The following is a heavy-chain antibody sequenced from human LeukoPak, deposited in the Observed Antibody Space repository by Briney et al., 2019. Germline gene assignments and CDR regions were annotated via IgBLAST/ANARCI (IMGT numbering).Heavy chain of an antibody. Sequence: SETLSLTCAVYGGSFSGYYWSWIRQPPGKGLEWIGEINHSGSTNYNPSLKSRVTVSVDTSKNQFSLKLSSVTAADTAVYYCARVARFWHYMDVWGKGTTVTVSS. CDR1: GGSFSGYY. V-gene: IGHV4-34*01. CDR2: INHSGST. D-gene: IGHD3-3*01. CDR3: ARVARFWHYMDV. J-gene: IGHJ6*03.